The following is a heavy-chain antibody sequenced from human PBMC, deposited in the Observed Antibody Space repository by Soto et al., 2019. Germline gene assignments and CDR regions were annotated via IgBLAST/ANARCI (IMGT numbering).Heavy chain of an antibody. CDR3: ARSSGYGLDFDY. V-gene: IGHV4-39*01. CDR1: GGSISSSSYY. J-gene: IGHJ4*02. D-gene: IGHD4-17*01. CDR2: IYYSGST. Sequence: SETLSLTCTVSGGSISSSSYYWGWIRQPPGKGLEWIGSIYYSGSTYYNPSLKSRVTISVDTSKNQFSLKLSSVTAADTAVYYCARSSGYGLDFDYWGQGTLVTVSS.